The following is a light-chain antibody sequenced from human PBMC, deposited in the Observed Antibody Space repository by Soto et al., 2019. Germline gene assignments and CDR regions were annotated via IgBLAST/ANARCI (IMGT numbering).Light chain of an antibody. Sequence: SALPQPASVSGSPGQSITISCTGTSSDVGSYNLVSWYQQHPGKAPKLMIYEGSKRPSGVSNRFSGFKSGNTASLTISGLQAEDEADYYCCSYAGSSTYVFGTGTKVTVL. CDR3: CSYAGSSTYV. V-gene: IGLV2-23*01. CDR2: EGS. J-gene: IGLJ1*01. CDR1: SSDVGSYNL.